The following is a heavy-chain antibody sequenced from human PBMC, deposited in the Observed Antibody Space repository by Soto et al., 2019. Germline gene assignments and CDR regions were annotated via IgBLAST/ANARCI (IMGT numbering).Heavy chain of an antibody. CDR1: GGSISRGGYY. V-gene: IGHV4-31*03. CDR3: ARSVFP. CDR2: IYYSGST. J-gene: IGHJ5*02. Sequence: QVKLQESGPGLVKPSQTLSLTCTVSGGSISRGGYYWTWIRQHPGKGLEWIGYIYYSGSTYYNPSLESRLTISLDTSKNQFSLNLRSVTAADTAVYYCARSVFPWGQGTLVTVSS.